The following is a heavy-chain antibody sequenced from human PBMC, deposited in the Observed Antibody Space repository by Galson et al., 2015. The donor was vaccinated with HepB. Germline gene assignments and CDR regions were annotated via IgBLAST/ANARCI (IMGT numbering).Heavy chain of an antibody. V-gene: IGHV5-51*01. Sequence: QSGAEVKKPGESLKISCKGSGYSFTSYWIGWVRQMPGKGLEWMGIIYPGDSDTRYSPSFQGQVTISADKSLSTAHLQWSSLKASDTAMYHCARGAYYDSSGYYVTGFDYWGQGTLVTVSS. CDR1: GYSFTSYW. J-gene: IGHJ4*02. CDR2: IYPGDSDT. CDR3: ARGAYYDSSGYYVTGFDY. D-gene: IGHD3-22*01.